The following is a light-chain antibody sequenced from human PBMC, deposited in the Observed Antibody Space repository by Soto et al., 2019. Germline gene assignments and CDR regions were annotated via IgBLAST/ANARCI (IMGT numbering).Light chain of an antibody. CDR1: ISNIGAGYD. J-gene: IGLJ1*01. V-gene: IGLV1-40*01. Sequence: QSVLTQPPSLSGAPGQRVTISCTGCISNIGAGYDVHWYQQLPGTAPKLLIYGNSNRPSGVPDRFSGSKSGTSASLAITGLQAEDEADYYCQSYDSSLSGYVFGTGTKVTVL. CDR3: QSYDSSLSGYV. CDR2: GNS.